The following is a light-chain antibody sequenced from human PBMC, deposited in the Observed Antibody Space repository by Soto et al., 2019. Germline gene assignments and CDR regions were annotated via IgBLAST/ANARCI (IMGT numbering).Light chain of an antibody. CDR1: QDISIY. J-gene: IGKJ4*01. Sequence: DIQMTQSPSSLSASVGDRVTITCQASQDISIYLSWFQQKPGKAPNLLIYDGSSLQTGIPSRFSGSGSGTDFTFTISSLQPEDIATYYCQQYYNLPLTFGGGTKVGIK. V-gene: IGKV1-33*01. CDR3: QQYYNLPLT. CDR2: DGS.